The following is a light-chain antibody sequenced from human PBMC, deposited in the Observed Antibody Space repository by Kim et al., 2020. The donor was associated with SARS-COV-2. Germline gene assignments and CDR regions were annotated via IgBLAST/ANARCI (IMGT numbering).Light chain of an antibody. Sequence: SLSPGERATLSCRASQSVSPYLAWYQQKPGQAPRLLIYDASKRATGIPARFSGSGSGTDFPLTISSLEPDDFAVYYCQLRTNWLTSGGGTKVDIK. J-gene: IGKJ4*01. CDR2: DAS. V-gene: IGKV3-11*01. CDR3: QLRTNWLT. CDR1: QSVSPY.